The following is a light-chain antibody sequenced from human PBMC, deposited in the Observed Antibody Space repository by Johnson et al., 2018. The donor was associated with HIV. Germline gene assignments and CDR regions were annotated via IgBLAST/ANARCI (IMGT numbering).Light chain of an antibody. V-gene: IGLV1-51*01. CDR1: SSNIGNNY. Sequence: QSMLTQPPSVSAAPGQKVTISCSGSSSNIGNNYVSWYQQLPGTATRLVIYDNNKRPSGIPDRFSGSKSGTSATLGITGLQTGDEADYYCGTWDSSLSAYVFGTGTKVTVL. CDR3: GTWDSSLSAYV. CDR2: DNN. J-gene: IGLJ1*01.